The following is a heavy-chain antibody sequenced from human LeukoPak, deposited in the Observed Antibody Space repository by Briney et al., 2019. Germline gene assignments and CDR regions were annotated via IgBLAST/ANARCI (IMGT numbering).Heavy chain of an antibody. V-gene: IGHV4-34*01. Sequence: SETLSLTCAVYGGSFSGYYWSWIRQPPGKGLEWIGEINHSGSTNYNPSLKSRVTTAVETSKNQFSLKLSSETAADTGVYYCARPIRGYSYGGFDYWGQGTLVSVSS. CDR3: ARPIRGYSYGGFDY. D-gene: IGHD5-18*01. CDR2: INHSGST. CDR1: GGSFSGYY. J-gene: IGHJ4*02.